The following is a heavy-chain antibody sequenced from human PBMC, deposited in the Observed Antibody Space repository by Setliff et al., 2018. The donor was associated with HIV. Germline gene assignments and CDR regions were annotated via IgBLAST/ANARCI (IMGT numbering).Heavy chain of an antibody. J-gene: IGHJ6*03. V-gene: IGHV4-4*07. CDR1: GGSMSVYY. CDR2: IYTSGST. Sequence: SETLSLTCTVSGGSMSVYYWNWIRQPAGKGLEWIGRIYTSGSTNYNPSLKSRVTISVDTSKNQFSLKLSSVTAADTAVYYCARDRRITMVRGVMNYYYMDVWGKGTTVTVSS. D-gene: IGHD3-10*01. CDR3: ARDRRITMVRGVMNYYYMDV.